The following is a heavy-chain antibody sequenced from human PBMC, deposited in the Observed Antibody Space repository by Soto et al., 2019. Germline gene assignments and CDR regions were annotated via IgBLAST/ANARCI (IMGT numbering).Heavy chain of an antibody. CDR1: GFTFSSYG. J-gene: IGHJ4*02. CDR3: ARGYTYYYDSSGYYPDY. V-gene: IGHV3-33*01. D-gene: IGHD3-22*01. CDR2: IWYDGSNK. Sequence: GGSLRLSCAASGFTFSSYGMHWVRQAPGKGLEWVAVIWYDGSNKYYADSVKGRFTISRDNSKNTLYLQMNSLRAEDTAVYYCARGYTYYYDSSGYYPDYWGQGTLVTVSS.